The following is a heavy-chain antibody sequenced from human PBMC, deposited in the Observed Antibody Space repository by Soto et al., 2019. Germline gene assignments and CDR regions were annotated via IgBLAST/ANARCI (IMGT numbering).Heavy chain of an antibody. V-gene: IGHV3-33*01. CDR3: ARDHAYDYYMDV. CDR2: IWYDGSNK. J-gene: IGHJ6*03. CDR1: GFTFSSYG. Sequence: QVQLVESGGGVVQPGRSLRLSCAPSGFTFSSYGMHWVRQAPGKGLEWVAVIWYDGSNKYYADSVKGRFTISRDNSKNTLYLQMNSLRAEDTAVYYCARDHAYDYYMDVWGKGTTVTVSS.